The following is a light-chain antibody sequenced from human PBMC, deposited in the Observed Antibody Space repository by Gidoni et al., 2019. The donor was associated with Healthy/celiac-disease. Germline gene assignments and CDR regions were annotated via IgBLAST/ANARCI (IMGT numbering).Light chain of an antibody. J-gene: IGKJ4*01. V-gene: IGKV3-11*01. CDR2: DAS. CDR1: QSVSSY. Sequence: EIVLTQSPATLSLSPGERATLSCRASQSVSSYLAWYQQNPGQAPRLLIYDASNRATGIPARFSGSVSVTDFTLTISSLEPEDFAVYYCQQRSNWPPGITFGGGTKVEIK. CDR3: QQRSNWPPGIT.